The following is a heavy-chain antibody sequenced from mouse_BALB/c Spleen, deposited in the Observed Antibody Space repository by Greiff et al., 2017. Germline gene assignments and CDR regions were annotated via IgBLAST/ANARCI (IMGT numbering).Heavy chain of an antibody. D-gene: IGHD2-14*01. J-gene: IGHJ4*01. CDR1: GFSLTSYG. V-gene: IGHV2-2*02. Sequence: VKLVESGPGLVQPSQSLSITCTVSGFSLTSYGVHWVRQSPGKGLEWLGVIWSGGSTDYNAAFISRLSISKDNSKSQVFFKMNSLQANDTAIYYCARSYYRYGYYYAMDYWGQGTSVTVSS. CDR2: IWSGGST. CDR3: ARSYYRYGYYYAMDY.